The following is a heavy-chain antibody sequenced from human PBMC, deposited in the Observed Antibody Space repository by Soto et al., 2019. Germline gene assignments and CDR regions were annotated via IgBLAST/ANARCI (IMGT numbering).Heavy chain of an antibody. CDR2: IYYSGST. V-gene: IGHV4-31*03. D-gene: IGHD2-15*01. J-gene: IGHJ5*02. CDR1: GGSISSGGYY. CDR3: AKSAKYHSLFDP. Sequence: SETLSLTCTVSGGSISSGGYYWSWIRQHPGKGLEWIGYIYYSGSTYYNPSLKSRVTISVDTSKNQFSLKLSSVTAADTAVYYCAKSAKYHSLFDPWGQGTMVTVSS.